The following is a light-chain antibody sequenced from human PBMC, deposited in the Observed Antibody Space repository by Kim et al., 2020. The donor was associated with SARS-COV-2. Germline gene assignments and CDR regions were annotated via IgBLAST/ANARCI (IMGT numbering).Light chain of an antibody. V-gene: IGLV3-1*01. J-gene: IGLJ3*02. CDR3: QAWDSNTGV. Sequence: SSELTQPPSVSVSPGQTASITCSGDKLGNKYVCWYQQKPGQSPVLVIYQDTKRPSGIPERFSGSNSGNTATLTISGTQPMDEADFSCQAWDSNTGVFGGGTKLIVL. CDR1: KLGNKY. CDR2: QDT.